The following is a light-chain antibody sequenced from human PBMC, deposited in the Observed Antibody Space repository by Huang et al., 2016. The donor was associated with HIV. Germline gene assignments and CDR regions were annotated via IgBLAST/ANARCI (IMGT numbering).Light chain of an antibody. CDR1: QDIGKY. J-gene: IGKJ1*01. CDR3: QHYDSLPPWT. Sequence: DIQMTQSPSSLSASIGDRVTITCQASQDIGKYLNSYQQKSGQAPKLLIFDASNLQTGVSSRFSGSGSGTDFTFTINTLQPEDIATYYCQHYDSLPPWTFGQGTRVQI. V-gene: IGKV1-33*01. CDR2: DAS.